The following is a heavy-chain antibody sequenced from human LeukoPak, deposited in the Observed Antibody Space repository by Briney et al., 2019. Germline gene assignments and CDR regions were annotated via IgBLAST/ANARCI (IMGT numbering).Heavy chain of an antibody. J-gene: IGHJ5*02. V-gene: IGHV1-2*02. D-gene: IGHD2-2*02. CDR3: ARGRGYCSSTSCYSLWFDP. Sequence: GASGKVSCKASGYTFTGYYMHWVRQAPGQGLEWMGWINPNSGGTNYAQKFQGRVTMTRDTSISTAYMELSRLRSDDTAVYYCARGRGYCSSTSCYSLWFDPWGQGTLVTVSS. CDR2: INPNSGGT. CDR1: GYTFTGYY.